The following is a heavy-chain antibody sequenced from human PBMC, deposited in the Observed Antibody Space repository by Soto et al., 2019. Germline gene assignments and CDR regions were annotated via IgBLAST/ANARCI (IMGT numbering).Heavy chain of an antibody. J-gene: IGHJ6*02. CDR2: INAGNGNT. Sequence: ASVKVSCKASGYTFTSYAMHWVRQAPGQRLEWMGWINAGNGNTKYSQKFQGRVTITRDTSASTAYMELSSLRSEDTAVYYCAGVLVPDQWDHYYYGMDVWGQGTTVTGSS. D-gene: IGHD2-2*01. CDR3: AGVLVPDQWDHYYYGMDV. V-gene: IGHV1-3*01. CDR1: GYTFTSYA.